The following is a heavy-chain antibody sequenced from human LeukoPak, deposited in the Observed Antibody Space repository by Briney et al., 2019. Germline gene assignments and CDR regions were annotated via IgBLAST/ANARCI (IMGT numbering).Heavy chain of an antibody. CDR1: GFTFSSYS. V-gene: IGHV3-21*01. D-gene: IGHD3-10*01. Sequence: PGGSLRLSCAASGFTFSSYSMNWVRQAPGKGLEWVSSISSSSSYIYYADSVKGRFTISRDNAKNSLYLQMNSLRAEDTAVYYCARDHLWFGGGGYFGYWGQGTLVTVSS. CDR3: ARDHLWFGGGGYFGY. CDR2: ISSSSSYI. J-gene: IGHJ4*02.